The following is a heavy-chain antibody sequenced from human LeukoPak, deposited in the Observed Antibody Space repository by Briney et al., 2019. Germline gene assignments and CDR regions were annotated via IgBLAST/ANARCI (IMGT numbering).Heavy chain of an antibody. V-gene: IGHV3-64*01. CDR2: ISSNGGST. CDR3: ARDQEYYDFWSGYPSPLDY. CDR1: GFTFSSYA. D-gene: IGHD3-3*01. Sequence: GGSLRLSCAASGFTFSSYAMHWVRQAPGKGLEYVSAISSNGGSTYYANSVKGRFTISRDNSKNTLYLQMGSLRAEDMGVYYCARDQEYYDFWSGYPSPLDYWGQGTLVTVSS. J-gene: IGHJ4*02.